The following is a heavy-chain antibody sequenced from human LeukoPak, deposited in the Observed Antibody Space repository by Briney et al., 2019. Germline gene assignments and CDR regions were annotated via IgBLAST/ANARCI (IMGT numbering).Heavy chain of an antibody. D-gene: IGHD3-9*01. Sequence: KPSETLSLTCTVSGGSVNTTPYYWAWIRQPPGKGLEWIGNVYSTGTTYYNASLTSRATISVDTSKNQFSLNLNSVTAADTAIYFCARLPTGYPNWFDSWGQGALVTVSS. V-gene: IGHV4-39*01. J-gene: IGHJ5*01. CDR2: VYSTGTT. CDR1: GGSVNTTPYY. CDR3: ARLPTGYPNWFDS.